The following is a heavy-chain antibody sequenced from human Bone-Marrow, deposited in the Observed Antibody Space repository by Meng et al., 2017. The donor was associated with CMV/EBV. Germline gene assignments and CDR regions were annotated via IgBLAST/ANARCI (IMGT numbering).Heavy chain of an antibody. D-gene: IGHD3-3*01. V-gene: IGHV3-9*01. CDR3: ARVNNDFYDFWNGYLDI. CDR2: ISWNNGSI. J-gene: IGHJ4*02. Sequence: GGSLRLSCRTSGFNFDDFAMHWVRQAPGKGLEWVAGISWNNGSIAYGDSVRGRFTISRDNAKNSLSLQMNSLRAEDTAVYYCARVNNDFYDFWNGYLDIWGQGTLVTVSS. CDR1: GFNFDDFA.